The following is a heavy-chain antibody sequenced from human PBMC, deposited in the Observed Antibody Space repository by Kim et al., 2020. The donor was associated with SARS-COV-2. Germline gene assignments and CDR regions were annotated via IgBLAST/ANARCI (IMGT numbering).Heavy chain of an antibody. CDR1: GFTFSSYG. CDR3: AKDRVRSSSCPDY. J-gene: IGHJ4*02. D-gene: IGHD6-13*01. V-gene: IGHV3-30*18. CDR2: ISYDGSNK. Sequence: GGSLRLSCAASGFTFSSYGMHWVRQAPGKGLEWVAVISYDGSNKYYADSVKGRFTISRDNSKNTLYLQMNSLRAEDTAVYYCAKDRVRSSSCPDYWGQGTLVTVSS.